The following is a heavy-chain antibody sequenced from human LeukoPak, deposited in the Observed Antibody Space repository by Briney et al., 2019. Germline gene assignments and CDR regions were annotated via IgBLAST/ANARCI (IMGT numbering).Heavy chain of an antibody. CDR3: AKDATAVIGTVYMDV. J-gene: IGHJ6*03. CDR2: INSDGSSV. CDR1: GFTFSSYW. D-gene: IGHD4-11*01. Sequence: GGSLRLSCAASGFTFSSYWMFWVRQAPGKGLVWVSRINSDGSSVTYADSVKGRFTISRDNAKNTLYLQMNSLRAEDTAVYYCAKDATAVIGTVYMDVWGKGTTVTISS. V-gene: IGHV3-74*01.